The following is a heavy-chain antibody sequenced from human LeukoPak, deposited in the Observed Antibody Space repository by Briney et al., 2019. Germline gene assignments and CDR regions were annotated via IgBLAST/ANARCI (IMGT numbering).Heavy chain of an antibody. CDR1: GFTFHDYA. CDR2: ISWNSGII. J-gene: IGHJ4*02. V-gene: IGHV3-9*01. Sequence: PGGSLRLSCAASGFTFHDYAMHWVRQAPGKGLELVSGISWNSGIIGYADSVKGRFTTSRDNAKNSLYLQMNSLRPEDTALYYCTKDSVAMVTTSDYWGQGTLVTVSS. D-gene: IGHD5-18*01. CDR3: TKDSVAMVTTSDY.